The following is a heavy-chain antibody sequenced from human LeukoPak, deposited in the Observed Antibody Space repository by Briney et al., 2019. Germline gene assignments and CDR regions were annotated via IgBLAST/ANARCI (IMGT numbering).Heavy chain of an antibody. V-gene: IGHV3-21*01. Sequence: PGGSLRLSCAASGFTFSSYSMNWVRQAPGKGLEGVSSISSSSSYIYCADSVKGRFTISRDNAKNSLYLQMNSLRAEDTAVYYCARDPPEDYDILTGSLDYWGQGTLVTVSS. CDR1: GFTFSSYS. CDR2: ISSSSSYI. J-gene: IGHJ4*02. D-gene: IGHD3-9*01. CDR3: ARDPPEDYDILTGSLDY.